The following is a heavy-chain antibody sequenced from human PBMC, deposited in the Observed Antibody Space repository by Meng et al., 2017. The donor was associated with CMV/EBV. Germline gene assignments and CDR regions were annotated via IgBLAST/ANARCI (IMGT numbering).Heavy chain of an antibody. D-gene: IGHD2-2*02. CDR2: ISYDGSNK. Sequence: FSSYAMPWVRQAPGKGLEWVAVISYDGSNKYYADSVKGRFTISRDNSKNTLYLQMNSLRAEDTAAHYCAKPYCSSTSCYTGRGGFDYWGQGTLVPSPQ. J-gene: IGHJ4*02. CDR1: FSSYA. V-gene: IGHV3-30-3*02. CDR3: AKPYCSSTSCYTGRGGFDY.